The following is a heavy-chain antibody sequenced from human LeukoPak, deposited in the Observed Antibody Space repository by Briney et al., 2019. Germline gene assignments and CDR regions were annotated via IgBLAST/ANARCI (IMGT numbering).Heavy chain of an antibody. V-gene: IGHV1-8*01. CDR2: MNPNSGNT. CDR3: ARAPATTYYDFWSGYRGYFDY. D-gene: IGHD3-3*01. CDR1: GYTFTSYD. J-gene: IGHJ4*02. Sequence: ASVKVSCKASGYTFTSYDINWVRQATGQGLEWMGWMNPNSGNTGYAQKFQGRVTMTRNTSISTAYMELSSLRSEDTAVYYCARAPATTYYDFWSGYRGYFDYWGQGTLVTVSS.